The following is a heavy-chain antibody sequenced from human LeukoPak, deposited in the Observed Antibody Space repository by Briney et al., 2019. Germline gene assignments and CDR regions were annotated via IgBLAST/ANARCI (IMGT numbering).Heavy chain of an antibody. D-gene: IGHD3-22*01. Sequence: SGHTLVNPTQTLTLTSTFSGVSLSTSGVGGGWIRQSPGKALEWLAFIYWDDNKRYSPSLKSRLTITKDTSKTQVVLTMTNMDPVDTATYYCAHRRNYYDFDYWGQGNLVTLSS. CDR1: GVSLSTSGVG. J-gene: IGHJ4*02. CDR3: AHRRNYYDFDY. CDR2: IYWDDNK. V-gene: IGHV2-5*02.